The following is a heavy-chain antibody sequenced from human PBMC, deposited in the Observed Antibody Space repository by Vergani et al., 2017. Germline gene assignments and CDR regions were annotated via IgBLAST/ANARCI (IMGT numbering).Heavy chain of an antibody. CDR3: ARDLLAVADYGMDV. CDR1: GFTFSSYS. J-gene: IGHJ6*02. CDR2: ISSSSSYI. Sequence: EVQLVESGGGLVQPGGSLRLSCAASGFTFSSYSMNWVRQAPGKGLEWVSSISSSSSYIYYADSVKGRFTISRDNAKNSLYLQMNSLRAEDTAVYYCARDLLAVADYGMDVWGQGTTVTVSS. V-gene: IGHV3-21*01. D-gene: IGHD6-19*01.